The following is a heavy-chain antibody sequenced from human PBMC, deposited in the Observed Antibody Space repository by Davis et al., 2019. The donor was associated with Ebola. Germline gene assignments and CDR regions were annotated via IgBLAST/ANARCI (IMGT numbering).Heavy chain of an antibody. CDR2: IIPIFGTA. J-gene: IGHJ4*02. V-gene: IGHV1-69*06. CDR3: ARTAHGGAGDY. Sequence: SVKVSCKASGYTFTSYGISWVRQAPGQGLEWMGGIIPIFGTANYAQKFQGRVTITADKSTSTAYMELSSLRSEDTAVYYCARTAHGGAGDYWGQGTLVTVSS. D-gene: IGHD2-21*01. CDR1: GYTFTSYG.